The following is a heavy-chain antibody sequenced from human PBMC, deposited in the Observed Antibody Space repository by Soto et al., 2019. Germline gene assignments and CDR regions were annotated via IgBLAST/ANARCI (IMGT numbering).Heavy chain of an antibody. J-gene: IGHJ4*02. CDR3: ARDSDDTAAVPLSFDY. V-gene: IGHV3-53*01. CDR1: GFTIRSNY. CDR2: IYSGGTT. D-gene: IGHD5-18*01. Sequence: EVQLEESGGGLIQPGGSLRLSCATSGFTIRSNYMSWVRQAPGKGLEWVSVIYSGGTTYYADSVKGRFTISRDNSKNTLYLQMNSLRAEDTAVYYCARDSDDTAAVPLSFDYWGQGTLVTVSS.